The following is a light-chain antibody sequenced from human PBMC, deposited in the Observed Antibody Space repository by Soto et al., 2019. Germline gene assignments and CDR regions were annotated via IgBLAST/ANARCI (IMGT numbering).Light chain of an antibody. Sequence: QSALTQPASVSGSPGQSITISCTGTSSDVGSYNLVSWYQQHPGKAPKLMIYEGSKRPSGVSNRFSGSKSGNTASLTISGLQAEDGADYYCCSYAGSSTGVFGGGTQLTVL. CDR3: CSYAGSSTGV. CDR2: EGS. CDR1: SSDVGSYNL. J-gene: IGLJ3*02. V-gene: IGLV2-23*01.